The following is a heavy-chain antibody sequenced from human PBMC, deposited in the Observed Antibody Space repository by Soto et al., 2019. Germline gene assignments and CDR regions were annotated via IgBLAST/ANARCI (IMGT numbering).Heavy chain of an antibody. Sequence: GGSLRLSCAASGFTFSNFAISWVRQAPGKGLEWVSVISGSGGRTKYAEYVKGRFTISRDNSRNTLYLQMNSLKTEDTAVYYCTTEVAIAVAADAFDIWGQGTMVTVSS. CDR1: GFTFSNFA. V-gene: IGHV3-23*01. D-gene: IGHD6-19*01. CDR2: ISGSGGRT. CDR3: TTEVAIAVAADAFDI. J-gene: IGHJ3*02.